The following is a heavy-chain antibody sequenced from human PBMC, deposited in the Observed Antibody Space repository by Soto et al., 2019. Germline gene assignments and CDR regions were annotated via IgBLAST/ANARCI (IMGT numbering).Heavy chain of an antibody. CDR1: GYHFEDYW. J-gene: IGHJ4*02. CDR3: ARRPTSRDFDY. D-gene: IGHD2-21*01. V-gene: IGHV5-51*01. CDR2: IYPGDSET. Sequence: PGESLKISCEFSGYHFEDYWIAWVRQMPGKGLECLGIIYPGDSETRYSPSFQGQVTMSADMSINTAYLQWSSLKASDTAIYYCARRPTSRDFDYWGQGALGTDSS.